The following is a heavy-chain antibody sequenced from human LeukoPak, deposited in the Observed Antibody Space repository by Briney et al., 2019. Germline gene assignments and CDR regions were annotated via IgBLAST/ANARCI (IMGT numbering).Heavy chain of an antibody. J-gene: IGHJ4*02. CDR1: GYSFTSYW. CDR3: ARRSGYSYGSIDY. Sequence: KDGECLKISCKGSGYSFTSYWISWVRQMPGKGLEWMGRIDPSDSYTNYSPSFQGHVTISADKSISTAYLQWSSLKASDTAMYYCARRSGYSYGSIDYWGQGTLVTVAS. D-gene: IGHD5-18*01. CDR2: IDPSDSYT. V-gene: IGHV5-10-1*01.